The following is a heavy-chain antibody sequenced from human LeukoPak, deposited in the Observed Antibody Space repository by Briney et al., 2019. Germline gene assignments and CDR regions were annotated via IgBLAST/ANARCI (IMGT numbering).Heavy chain of an antibody. CDR3: ARFSYDAFDI. D-gene: IGHD5-18*01. CDR1: GYTFSNYN. CDR2: VNPSGDST. V-gene: IGHV1-46*01. J-gene: IGHJ3*02. Sequence: ASVKVSCKASGYTFSNYNIHWLRQAPGQGLEWMGIVNPSGDSTNYAQNFQGRVTMTTDTSTSTAYTELRSLRSDDTAVYYCARFSYDAFDIWGQGTMVTVSS.